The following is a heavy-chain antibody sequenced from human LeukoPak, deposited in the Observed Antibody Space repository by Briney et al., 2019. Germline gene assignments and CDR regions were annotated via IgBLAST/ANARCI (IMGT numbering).Heavy chain of an antibody. D-gene: IGHD2-15*01. CDR2: IYYTGRT. V-gene: IGHV4-61*05. CDR3: ARLPHFCSGGNCYGNWFDP. J-gene: IGHJ5*02. Sequence: SETLSLTCTVSGGSISSSSYCWGWIRQPPGKGLEWIGYIYYTGRTNYNPSLRSRVTISLDTSKRQFSLNLSSVTAADTAVYYCARLPHFCSGGNCYGNWFDPWGQGTLVTVSS. CDR1: GGSISSSSYC.